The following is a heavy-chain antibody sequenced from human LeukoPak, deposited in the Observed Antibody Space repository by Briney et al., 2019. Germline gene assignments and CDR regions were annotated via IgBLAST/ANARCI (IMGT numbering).Heavy chain of an antibody. CDR3: ARADTYYYGSGSYFHYYGMDV. D-gene: IGHD3-10*01. J-gene: IGHJ6*02. Sequence: GGSLRLSCAASGFTFSSYWMSWVRQAPGKGLEWVANIKQDGSEKYYVDSVKGRFTISRDNAKNSLYLQMNSLRAEDTAVYYCARADTYYYGSGSYFHYYGMDVWDQGTTVTVSS. CDR1: GFTFSSYW. V-gene: IGHV3-7*03. CDR2: IKQDGSEK.